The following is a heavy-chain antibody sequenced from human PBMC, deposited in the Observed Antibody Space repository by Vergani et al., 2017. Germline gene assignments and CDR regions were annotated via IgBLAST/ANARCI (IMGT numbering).Heavy chain of an antibody. Sequence: EVQLLESGGALVQPGGSLRLSCAASGFTFSTYWMTWVRQAPGKGLEWVANIKQDGSEKDYVDSVKGRFTISRDNAKSSLSLQMNSLRAEDTAVYYCARDRGHSGYDYYDYYYYMDVWGKGTTVTVSS. V-gene: IGHV3-7*01. CDR3: ARDRGHSGYDYYDYYYYMDV. CDR2: IKQDGSEK. D-gene: IGHD5-12*01. CDR1: GFTFSTYW. J-gene: IGHJ6*03.